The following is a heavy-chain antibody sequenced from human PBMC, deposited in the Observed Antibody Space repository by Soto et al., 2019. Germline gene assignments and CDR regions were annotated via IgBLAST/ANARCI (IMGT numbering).Heavy chain of an antibody. V-gene: IGHV4-34*01. CDR2: INHSGST. Sequence: QVQLQQWGAGLLKPSETLSLTCAVYGGSFSGYYWSWIRQPPGKGLEWIGEINHSGSTNYNPSLKSRVTISVDTSKNQFSLKLSSVTAADTAVYYCARGQGDYEWGYYWGQGTLVTVSS. J-gene: IGHJ4*02. CDR3: ARGQGDYEWGYY. CDR1: GGSFSGYY. D-gene: IGHD4-17*01.